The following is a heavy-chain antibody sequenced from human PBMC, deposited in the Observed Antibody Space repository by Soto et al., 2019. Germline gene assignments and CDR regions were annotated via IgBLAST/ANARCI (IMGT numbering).Heavy chain of an antibody. J-gene: IGHJ4*02. CDR2: IYSGGST. CDR3: ASSWSYPPLVY. V-gene: IGHV3-53*02. D-gene: IGHD1-26*01. CDR1: GFTVSSNY. Sequence: EVQLVETGGGLIQPGGSLRLSCAASGFTVSSNYMSWVRQAPGKGLEWVSVIYSGGSTYYADSVQGRFTISRDNYKNTLYLQMNNLRAEDTAVYYCASSWSYPPLVYWVQGTLVTVSS.